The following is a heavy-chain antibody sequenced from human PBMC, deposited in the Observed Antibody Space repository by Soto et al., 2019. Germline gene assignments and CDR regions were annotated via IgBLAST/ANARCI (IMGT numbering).Heavy chain of an antibody. V-gene: IGHV3-30-3*01. D-gene: IGHD6-13*01. Sequence: QVQLVESGGGVVQPGRSLRLSCAASGFTFSSHAMHWVRQAPGKGLEWVAVISYDGSNKYYADSVKGRFTISRDNSKNTLYLQMNSLRAEDTAVYYCARESVAAAGSWFDPWGQGTLVTVSS. J-gene: IGHJ5*02. CDR3: ARESVAAAGSWFDP. CDR1: GFTFSSHA. CDR2: ISYDGSNK.